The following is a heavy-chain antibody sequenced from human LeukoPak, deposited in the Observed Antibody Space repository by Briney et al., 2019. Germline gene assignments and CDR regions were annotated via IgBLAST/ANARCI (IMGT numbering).Heavy chain of an antibody. D-gene: IGHD3-10*01. CDR1: GVTVSSIY. Sequence: GGSLRLSCAASGVTVSSIYMGWVRQAPGKGLDWVSVIYPDGRAYYTESVKGRFTISRDSSENSLFLQMNSLRAEDTAVYYCATLKGWYGEGCFDCWGQGTLVAVSS. V-gene: IGHV3-53*01. J-gene: IGHJ4*02. CDR3: ATLKGWYGEGCFDC. CDR2: IYPDGRA.